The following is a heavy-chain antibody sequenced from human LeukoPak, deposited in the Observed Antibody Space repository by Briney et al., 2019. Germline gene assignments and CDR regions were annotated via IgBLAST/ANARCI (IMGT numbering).Heavy chain of an antibody. Sequence: PGGSLRLSCAASGFTFSRYSMSWVRQAPGKGLEWVGRIKSKTDGGTTDYAAPVKGRFTISRDDSKNTLYLQMNSLKTEDTAVYYCTTDRQLVRQAATDAFDIWGQGTMVTVSS. D-gene: IGHD6-6*01. CDR2: IKSKTDGGTT. J-gene: IGHJ3*02. CDR3: TTDRQLVRQAATDAFDI. V-gene: IGHV3-15*01. CDR1: GFTFSRYS.